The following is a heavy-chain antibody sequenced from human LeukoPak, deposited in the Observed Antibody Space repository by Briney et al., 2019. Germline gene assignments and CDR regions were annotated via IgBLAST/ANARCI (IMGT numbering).Heavy chain of an antibody. Sequence: SETLSLTCTVSGGSISSYYWGWIRQPPGKGLEWIGSIYYSGSSYYNPSLKSRVTISVDTSKNQFSLKLSSVTAADTAVYYCAKWNLVGAGFDYWGQGTLVTVSS. V-gene: IGHV4-39*07. CDR1: GGSISSYY. CDR3: AKWNLVGAGFDY. J-gene: IGHJ4*02. D-gene: IGHD1-26*01. CDR2: IYYSGSS.